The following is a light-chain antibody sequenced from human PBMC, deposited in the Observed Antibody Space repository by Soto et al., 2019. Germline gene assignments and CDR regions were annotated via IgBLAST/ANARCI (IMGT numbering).Light chain of an antibody. CDR1: SSNIVAGYD. CDR3: QSYDSSLSGSRV. CDR2: GNS. J-gene: IGLJ1*01. Sequence: QSALTQPPSVSGAPGQRVTISCTGSSSNIVAGYDVHWYQQLPGTAPKLLIYGNSIRPSVVPDRFSGSKSGTSASLAITGLQAEDEADYYCQSYDSSLSGSRVFGTGTKV. V-gene: IGLV1-40*01.